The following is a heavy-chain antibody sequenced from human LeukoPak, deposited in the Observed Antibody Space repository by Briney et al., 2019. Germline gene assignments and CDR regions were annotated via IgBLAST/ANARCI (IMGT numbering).Heavy chain of an antibody. V-gene: IGHV1-8*01. D-gene: IGHD3-10*01. CDR3: ARGRLSYYGSGSRYYYYMDV. CDR1: GYTFTSYD. J-gene: IGHJ6*03. Sequence: ASVKVSCKGSGYTFTSYDINWVRQATGQGLEWMGWMNPNSGNTGYAQKFQGRVTMTRNTSISTAYMELSSLRSEDTAVYYCARGRLSYYGSGSRYYYYMDVWGKGTTVTVSS. CDR2: MNPNSGNT.